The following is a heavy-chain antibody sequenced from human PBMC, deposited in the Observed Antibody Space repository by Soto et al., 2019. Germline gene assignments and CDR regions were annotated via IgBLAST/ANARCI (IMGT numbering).Heavy chain of an antibody. CDR3: ARIPPRSYSSSWYADY. J-gene: IGHJ4*02. CDR2: IYYNGGS. D-gene: IGHD6-13*01. Sequence: PSETLSLTCAVSGGSISSYHWSWIRQPPGKGLEWIGQIYYNGGSNYNPSLRSRVTISVDTSKNQVSLKLSSVTAADTAVYYCARIPPRSYSSSWYADYWGQGTLVTVSS. CDR1: GGSISSYH. V-gene: IGHV4-59*08.